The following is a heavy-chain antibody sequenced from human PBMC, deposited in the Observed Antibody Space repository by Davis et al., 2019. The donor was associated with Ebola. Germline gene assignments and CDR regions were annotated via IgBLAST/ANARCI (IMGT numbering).Heavy chain of an antibody. CDR3: AADDGPMTTHYYYGMDV. CDR2: INAGNGNT. J-gene: IGHJ6*02. V-gene: IGHV1-3*01. D-gene: IGHD4-11*01. Sequence: ASVKVSCKASGYTFTSYAMHWVRQAPGQRLEWMGWINAGNGNTKYSQKFQGRVTITRDMSTSTAYMELSSLRSEDTAVYYCAADDGPMTTHYYYGMDVWGQGTTVTVSS. CDR1: GYTFTSYA.